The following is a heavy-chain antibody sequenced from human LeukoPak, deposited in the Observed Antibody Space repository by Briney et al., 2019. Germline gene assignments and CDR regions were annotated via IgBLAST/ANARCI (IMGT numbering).Heavy chain of an antibody. CDR3: ARPTSLDP. V-gene: IGHV4-39*01. CDR1: GVSISSSSYY. CDR2: IYYSGST. J-gene: IGHJ5*02. Sequence: SEALSLTCTVSGVSISSSSYYWGWIRQPPGKGLEWIGSIYYSGSTYYNPSLKSRVTISVDTSKNQFSLKLSSVTAADTAVYYCARPTSLDPWGQGTLVTVSS.